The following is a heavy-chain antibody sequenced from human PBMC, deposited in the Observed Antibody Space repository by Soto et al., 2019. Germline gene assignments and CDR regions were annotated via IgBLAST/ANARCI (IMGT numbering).Heavy chain of an antibody. CDR1: GYTFTSYG. J-gene: IGHJ6*03. CDR3: ASLKRGYSGYEPYYYYYYMDV. CDR2: ISAYNGNT. Sequence: ASVKVSCKASGYTFTSYGISWVRQAPGQGLEWMGWISAYNGNTNYAQKLQGRVTMTTDTSTSTAYMEPRSLRSDDTAVYYCASLKRGYSGYEPYYYYYYMDVWGKGTTVTVSS. D-gene: IGHD5-12*01. V-gene: IGHV1-18*01.